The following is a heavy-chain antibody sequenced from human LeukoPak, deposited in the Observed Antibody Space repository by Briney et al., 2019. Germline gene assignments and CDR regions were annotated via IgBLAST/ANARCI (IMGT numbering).Heavy chain of an antibody. CDR2: MSYSGST. D-gene: IGHD6-13*01. V-gene: IGHV4-59*01. Sequence: SETLSLTCTVSGGSITTYDRSWSWVRQPPGKGLEWIGYMSYSGSTSYNPSLESRVTITVDTSENQFSLKLSSVTAADTAVYYCARVSAGTENYYYYYYMDVWGKGTTVTVSS. J-gene: IGHJ6*03. CDR1: GGSITTYD. CDR3: ARVSAGTENYYYYYYMDV.